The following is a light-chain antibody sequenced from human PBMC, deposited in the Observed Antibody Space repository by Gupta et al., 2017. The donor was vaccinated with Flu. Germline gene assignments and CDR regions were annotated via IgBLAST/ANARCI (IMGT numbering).Light chain of an antibody. CDR3: LRYYGDSHPFV. CDR2: STR. CDR1: TGAVTSVYY. J-gene: IGLJ1*01. V-gene: IGLV7-43*01. Sequence: QTVVTQEPSLTVSPGGTVTLTFASSTGAVTSVYYANCFQQKTRQAPRALIYSTRNKQSWTPARCSGSLLECKAALTLSGVQPEDEAEYYCLRYYGDSHPFVFGTGTKVTVL.